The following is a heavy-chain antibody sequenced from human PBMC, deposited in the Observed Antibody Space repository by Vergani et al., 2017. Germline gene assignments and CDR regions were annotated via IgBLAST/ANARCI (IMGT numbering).Heavy chain of an antibody. CDR1: GFTFSSYA. CDR3: AKGFDSSGYESDY. Sequence: EVQLLESGGGLVQPGGSLRLSCAASGFTFSSYAMSWVRQAPGKGLEWVSAISGSGGSTYYADSVKGRFTISRDNSKNTLYLQMNRLRAEDTAVYYCAKGFDSSGYESDYWGQGTLVTVSS. V-gene: IGHV3-23*01. D-gene: IGHD3-22*01. CDR2: ISGSGGST. J-gene: IGHJ4*02.